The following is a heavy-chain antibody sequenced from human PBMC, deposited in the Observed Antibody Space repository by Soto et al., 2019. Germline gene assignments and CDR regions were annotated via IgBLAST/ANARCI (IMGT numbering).Heavy chain of an antibody. D-gene: IGHD6-13*01. Sequence: ASVKVSCKASGGTFSSYAISWVRQAPGQGLEWMGGIIPIFGTANYAQKFQGRVTITADESTSTAYMELSSLRSEDTAVYYCASVYVTGQQLVRGVGTYYYYGMDVWGQGTTVTVSS. J-gene: IGHJ6*02. CDR2: IIPIFGTA. V-gene: IGHV1-69*13. CDR1: GGTFSSYA. CDR3: ASVYVTGQQLVRGVGTYYYYGMDV.